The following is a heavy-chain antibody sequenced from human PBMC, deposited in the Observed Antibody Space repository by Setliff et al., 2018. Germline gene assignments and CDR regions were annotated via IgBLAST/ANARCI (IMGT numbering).Heavy chain of an antibody. J-gene: IGHJ4*01. CDR1: GFAFDSYA. CDR2: ISHDGRDI. CDR3: AGVHWTTNWFLHY. V-gene: IGHV3-30*03. D-gene: IGHD7-27*01. Sequence: GGSLRLSCAASGFAFDSYAMHWVRQAPGKGLEWVAIISHDGRDIYYGDSVQGRFAISRDNSKNTLYLQMNSLRSDDTAVYYCAGVHWTTNWFLHYWGQGTLVTV.